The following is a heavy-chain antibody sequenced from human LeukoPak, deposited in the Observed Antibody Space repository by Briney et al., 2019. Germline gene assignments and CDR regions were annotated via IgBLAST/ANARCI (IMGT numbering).Heavy chain of an antibody. D-gene: IGHD2-2*02. V-gene: IGHV3-43*01. J-gene: IGHJ1*01. CDR3: ARDADDYCSSTSCYTFEH. Sequence: GGSLRLSCAASGFTYHHYTMHGVRQAPGKGLEGVSLISWDGGRTYYADSVKGRFTISRDNSKNSLYLQMNSLRDEDTALYYCARDADDYCSSTSCYTFEHWGQGTLVTVSS. CDR1: GFTYHHYT. CDR2: ISWDGGRT.